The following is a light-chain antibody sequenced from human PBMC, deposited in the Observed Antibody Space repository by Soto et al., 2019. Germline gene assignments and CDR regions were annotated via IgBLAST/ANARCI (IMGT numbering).Light chain of an antibody. Sequence: DIQMTQSPSSLSASVGDRVTISCRASQSINNYLNWYQQEPGKAPKLLIFAASNLQSGVPSRFSGSGSGTDFALTISSLQPEDFATYYCQQSYSTPGYTFGQGTKVDI. CDR2: AAS. CDR1: QSINNY. V-gene: IGKV1-39*01. J-gene: IGKJ2*01. CDR3: QQSYSTPGYT.